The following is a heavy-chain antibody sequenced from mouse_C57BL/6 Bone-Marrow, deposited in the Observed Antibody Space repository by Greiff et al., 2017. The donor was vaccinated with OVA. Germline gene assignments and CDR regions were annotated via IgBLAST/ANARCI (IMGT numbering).Heavy chain of an antibody. Sequence: EVHLVESGGDLVKPGGSLKLSCAASGFNFSSYGMSWVRQTPDKRLEWVATISSGGSYTYYPASVQGRFTISRDNAKNTLYLQMSSLKSEDAAMYYCARVITTVVAWYFDVWGTGTTVTVSS. CDR1: GFNFSSYG. V-gene: IGHV5-6*01. J-gene: IGHJ1*03. CDR2: ISSGGSYT. CDR3: ARVITTVVAWYFDV. D-gene: IGHD1-1*01.